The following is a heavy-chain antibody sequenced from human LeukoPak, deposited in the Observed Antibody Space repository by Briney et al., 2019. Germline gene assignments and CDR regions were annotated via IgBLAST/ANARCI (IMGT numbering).Heavy chain of an antibody. CDR3: ARDQGLEYQLLYDY. V-gene: IGHV1-2*02. CDR1: GYTFTGYY. D-gene: IGHD2-2*02. Sequence: GASVKVSCKASGYTFTGYYMHWVRQAPGQGREWMGWINPNSGGTNYAQKFQGRVTMTRDTSISTAYMELSRLRSDDTAVYYCARDQGLEYQLLYDYWGQGTLVTVSS. J-gene: IGHJ4*02. CDR2: INPNSGGT.